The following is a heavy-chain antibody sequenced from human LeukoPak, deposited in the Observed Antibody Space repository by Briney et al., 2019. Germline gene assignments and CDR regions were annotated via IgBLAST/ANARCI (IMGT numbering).Heavy chain of an antibody. V-gene: IGHV4-61*05. CDR2: IYYSGNT. D-gene: IGHD2-2*01. J-gene: IGHJ4*02. Sequence: SETLSLTCTVSGGSISSSSYYWGWIRQPPGKGLEWIGYIYYSGNTNYNPSLKSRVTISVDTSKNQFSLKLNSVTAADTAVYYCARVRYCSTNRCYGREFDNWGQGTLVTVSS. CDR3: ARVRYCSTNRCYGREFDN. CDR1: GGSISSSSYY.